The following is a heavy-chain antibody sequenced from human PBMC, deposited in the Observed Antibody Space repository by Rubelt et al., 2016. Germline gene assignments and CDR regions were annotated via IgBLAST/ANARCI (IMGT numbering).Heavy chain of an antibody. D-gene: IGHD6-25*01. Sequence: VQLVQSGAEVQKPGASVKVSCKASGYTFTGYSMHWVRQAPGQGLEWMGWINPNSGGTNYATKFQGRVTLTRDTSISPAYLERGRLGSDDTAVYFCGTVSNQGLVLDYGGQGTLVTVSS. CDR1: GYTFTGYS. J-gene: IGHJ4*02. V-gene: IGHV1-2*02. CDR2: INPNSGGT. CDR3: GTVSNQGLVLDY.